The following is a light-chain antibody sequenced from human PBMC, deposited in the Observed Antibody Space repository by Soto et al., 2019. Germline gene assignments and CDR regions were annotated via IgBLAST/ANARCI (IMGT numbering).Light chain of an antibody. CDR1: QSISSY. Sequence: DIQLTQSPSSLSASVGDRVTITCRASQSISSYLNWYQQKPGKAPNFLIYVATSLQSGVPSRFSGSGSGTDFTLTISSLQPEDFATYYCQQSYSTPPTFGGGTKVEIK. CDR2: VAT. V-gene: IGKV1-39*01. J-gene: IGKJ4*01. CDR3: QQSYSTPPT.